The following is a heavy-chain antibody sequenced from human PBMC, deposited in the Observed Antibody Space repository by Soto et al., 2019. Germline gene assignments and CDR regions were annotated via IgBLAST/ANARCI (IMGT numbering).Heavy chain of an antibody. D-gene: IGHD7-27*01. CDR3: ARDQTGATNYYYYYGMDV. Sequence: GGSLRLSCAASGFTFSSYSMNWVRQAPGKGLEWVSSISSGSSYIYYADSVKGRFTVSRDNAKNSLYLQMNSLRAEDTAVYYCARDQTGATNYYYYYGMDVWGQGTTVTVSS. CDR2: ISSGSSYI. CDR1: GFTFSSYS. V-gene: IGHV3-21*01. J-gene: IGHJ6*02.